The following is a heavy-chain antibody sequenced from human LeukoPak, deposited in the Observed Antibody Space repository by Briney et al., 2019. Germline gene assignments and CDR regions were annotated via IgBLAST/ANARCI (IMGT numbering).Heavy chain of an antibody. CDR3: ARHYSGSYSPFDY. D-gene: IGHD1-26*01. Sequence: GGSLRLSCAASGFTFSSYSMNWVRQAPGKGPEWVSSISSSSSYIYYADSVKGRFTISRDNAKNSLYLQMNSLRAEDTAVYYCARHYSGSYSPFDYWGQGTLVTVSS. CDR1: GFTFSSYS. V-gene: IGHV3-21*01. CDR2: ISSSSSYI. J-gene: IGHJ4*02.